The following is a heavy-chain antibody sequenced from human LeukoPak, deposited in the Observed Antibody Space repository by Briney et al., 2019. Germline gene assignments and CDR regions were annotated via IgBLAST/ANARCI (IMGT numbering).Heavy chain of an antibody. CDR1: GFTFSSYA. CDR3: ARDRFGRSIDY. CDR2: ISYDGSNK. D-gene: IGHD3-10*01. J-gene: IGHJ4*02. V-gene: IGHV3-30-3*01. Sequence: GGSLRLSCAASGFTFSSYAMHWVRQAPGKGLKWVAVISYDGSNKYYADSVKGRFTISRDNSKNTLYLQMNSLRAEDTAVYYCARDRFGRSIDYWGQGTLVTVSS.